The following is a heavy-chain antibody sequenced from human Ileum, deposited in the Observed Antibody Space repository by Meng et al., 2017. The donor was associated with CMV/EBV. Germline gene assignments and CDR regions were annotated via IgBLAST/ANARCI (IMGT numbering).Heavy chain of an antibody. J-gene: IGHJ4*02. V-gene: IGHV3-9*01. CDR2: ISWNSGNI. CDR1: GFTFDDYA. D-gene: IGHD3-22*01. Sequence: GGSLRLSCAASGFTFDDYAVHWVRQAPGKGLEWVSGISWNSGNIGYADSVKGRFTISRDNAKNSLYLQMNSLRAEDTALYYCAKVDTYYYDSSGYCQHWGQGTLVTVSS. CDR3: AKVDTYYYDSSGYCQH.